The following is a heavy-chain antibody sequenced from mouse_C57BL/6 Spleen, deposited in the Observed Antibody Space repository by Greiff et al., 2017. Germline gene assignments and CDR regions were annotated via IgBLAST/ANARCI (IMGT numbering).Heavy chain of an antibody. J-gene: IGHJ3*01. CDR3: TTLTGTKRVWFAY. Sequence: EVQLQQSGAELVRPGASVKLSCTASGFNIKDDYMHWVKQRPEQGLEWIGWIDPENGDTEYASKFQGKATITADTASNTAYLQLSSLTSEDTAVYYCTTLTGTKRVWFAYWGQGTLVTVSA. V-gene: IGHV14-4*01. D-gene: IGHD4-1*01. CDR2: IDPENGDT. CDR1: GFNIKDDY.